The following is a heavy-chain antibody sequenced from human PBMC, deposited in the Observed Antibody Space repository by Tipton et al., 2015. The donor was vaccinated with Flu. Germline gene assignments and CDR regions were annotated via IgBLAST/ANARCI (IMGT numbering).Heavy chain of an antibody. CDR1: GGSISSYY. J-gene: IGHJ5*02. V-gene: IGHV4-34*01. D-gene: IGHD3-3*01. CDR2: INHSGST. Sequence: TLSLTCTVSGGSISSYYWSWIRQPPGKGLEWIGEINHSGSTNYNPSLKSRVTISVDTSKNQFSLKLSSVTAADTAVYYCARVLPSYYDFWSGSSYNWFDPWGQGTLVTVSS. CDR3: ARVLPSYYDFWSGSSYNWFDP.